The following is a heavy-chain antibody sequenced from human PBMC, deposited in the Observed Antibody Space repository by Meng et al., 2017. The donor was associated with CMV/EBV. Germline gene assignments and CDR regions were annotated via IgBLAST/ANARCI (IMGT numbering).Heavy chain of an antibody. V-gene: IGHV3-21*01. CDR2: ISSSSSYI. D-gene: IGHD2-15*01. J-gene: IGHJ6*02. CDR1: GFTFSSYS. Sequence: GESLKISCAASGFTFSSYSMSWVRQAPGKGLEWVSSISSSSSYIYYADSVKGRFTISRDNAKNSLYLQMNSLRAEDTAVYYCARDSGRGYCSGGSCYNPDWGQGTTVTVSS. CDR3: ARDSGRGYCSGGSCYNPD.